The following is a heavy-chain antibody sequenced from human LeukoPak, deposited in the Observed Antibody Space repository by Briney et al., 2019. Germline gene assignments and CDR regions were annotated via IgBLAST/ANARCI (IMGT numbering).Heavy chain of an antibody. CDR1: GFTFSDYY. Sequence: GGSLRLSCVASGFTFSDYYMSWIRQAPGKGLEWVSYISSSSDYTNYADSVRGRFTISRDNAKNSLYLQMNSLRAEDTAVYYCARDLSHSSGWYRFDYWGQGTLVTVSS. CDR3: ARDLSHSSGWYRFDY. J-gene: IGHJ4*02. D-gene: IGHD6-19*01. V-gene: IGHV3-11*06. CDR2: ISSSSDYT.